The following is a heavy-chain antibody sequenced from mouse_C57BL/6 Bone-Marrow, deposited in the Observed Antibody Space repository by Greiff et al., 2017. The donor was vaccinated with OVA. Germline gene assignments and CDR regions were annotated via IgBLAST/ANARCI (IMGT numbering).Heavy chain of an antibody. CDR2: IYPRSGNT. J-gene: IGHJ3*01. V-gene: IGHV1-81*01. D-gene: IGHD2-1*01. CDR3: ARSCFCECNDGFAY. CDR1: GYTFTSYG. Sequence: VQLQQSGAELARPGASVKLSCKASGYTFTSYGISWVKQRTGQGLEWIGEIYPRSGNTSYNEKFKGKATLTADKSSSTAYMELRSLTSEDSSVYFIARSCFCECNDGFAYWGRGSLVTVSA.